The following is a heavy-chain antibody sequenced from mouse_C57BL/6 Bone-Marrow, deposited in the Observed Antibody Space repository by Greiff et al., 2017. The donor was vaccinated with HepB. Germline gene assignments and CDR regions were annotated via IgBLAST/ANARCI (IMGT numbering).Heavy chain of an antibody. CDR1: GYTFTSYW. J-gene: IGHJ3*01. V-gene: IGHV1-53*01. D-gene: IGHD2-5*01. CDR3: AGGDYYSKGAWFAY. CDR2: INPSNGGT. Sequence: QVQLQQPGTELVKPGASVKLSCKASGYTFTSYWMHWVKQRPGQGLEWIGNINPSNGGTNYNEKFKGKATLTADKSSSTAYMQLSSLTSEDSAVYFCAGGDYYSKGAWFAYWGQGTLVTVSA.